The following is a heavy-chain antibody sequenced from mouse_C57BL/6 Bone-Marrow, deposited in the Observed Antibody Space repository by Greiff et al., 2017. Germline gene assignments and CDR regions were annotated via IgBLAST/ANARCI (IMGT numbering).Heavy chain of an antibody. J-gene: IGHJ2*01. D-gene: IGHD2-3*01. CDR2: IRNKANGYTT. CDR3: ARYRGWLLPFDY. CDR1: GFTFTDYY. V-gene: IGHV7-3*01. Sequence: DVHLVESGGGLVQPGGSLSLSCAASGFTFTDYYMSWVRQPPGKALEWLGFIRNKANGYTTEYSASVKGRFTISRDNSQSILYLQMNALRAEDSATYYSARYRGWLLPFDYWGQGTTLTVSS.